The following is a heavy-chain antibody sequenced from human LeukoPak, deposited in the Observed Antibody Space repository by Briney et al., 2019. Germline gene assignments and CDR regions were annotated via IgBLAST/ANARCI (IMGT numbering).Heavy chain of an antibody. J-gene: IGHJ4*02. CDR1: GGSISSYY. CDR3: ASGDYGDYAY. Sequence: SETLSPTCTVSGGSISSYYWSWIRQPPGKGLEWIGYIYYSGSTNYNPSLKSRVTISVDTSKNQFSLKLSSVTAADTAVHYCASGDYGDYAYWGQGTLVTVSS. CDR2: IYYSGST. D-gene: IGHD4-17*01. V-gene: IGHV4-59*08.